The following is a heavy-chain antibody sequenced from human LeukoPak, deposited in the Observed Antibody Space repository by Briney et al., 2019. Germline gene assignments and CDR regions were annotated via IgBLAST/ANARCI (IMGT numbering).Heavy chain of an antibody. Sequence: GESLRISCKGSGYSFTSYWISWVRQMPGKGVGWMGRIDPSDSYTNYSPSFQGHVTISADKSISTAYLQWSSLKASDTAMYYCVFSGWYGAFDIWGQGTMVTVSS. CDR2: IDPSDSYT. D-gene: IGHD6-19*01. CDR3: VFSGWYGAFDI. CDR1: GYSFTSYW. V-gene: IGHV5-10-1*01. J-gene: IGHJ3*02.